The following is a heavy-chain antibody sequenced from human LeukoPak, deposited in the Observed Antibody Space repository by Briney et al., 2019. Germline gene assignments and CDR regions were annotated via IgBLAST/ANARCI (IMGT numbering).Heavy chain of an antibody. J-gene: IGHJ5*02. CDR1: GYTLTELS. Sequence: ASVKVSCKVSGYTLTELSMHWVRQAPGKGLEWMGGSDPEDGETIYAQKFQGRVTMTEDTSTDTAYMELSGLRSEDTAVYYCATSSMVRGGRFDPWGQGTLVTVSS. V-gene: IGHV1-24*01. CDR2: SDPEDGET. D-gene: IGHD3-10*01. CDR3: ATSSMVRGGRFDP.